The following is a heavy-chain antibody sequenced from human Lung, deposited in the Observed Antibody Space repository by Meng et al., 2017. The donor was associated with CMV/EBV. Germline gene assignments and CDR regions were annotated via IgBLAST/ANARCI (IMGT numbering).Heavy chain of an antibody. Sequence: GPTLVXPTQTLTLPCTFSGFSLSTSGMCVSWVRQPPGKAMEWLALIAWDDDKYYSTSLKTRLTISNDTYKNQVVLTMTNMDPVDTSTYYCAQTVGRKLHFDDWGQGTXVTVSS. CDR1: GFSLSTSGMC. J-gene: IGHJ4*02. CDR2: IAWDDDK. D-gene: IGHD1-14*01. CDR3: AQTVGRKLHFDD. V-gene: IGHV2-70*20.